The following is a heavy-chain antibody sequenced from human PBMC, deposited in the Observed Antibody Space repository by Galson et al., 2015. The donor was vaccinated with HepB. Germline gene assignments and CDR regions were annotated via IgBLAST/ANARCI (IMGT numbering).Heavy chain of an antibody. CDR1: GFTFSSYG. J-gene: IGHJ4*02. CDR3: ARDGNMVRGVIGY. D-gene: IGHD3-10*01. CDR2: IWYDGSNK. Sequence: SLRLSCAASGFTFSSYGMHWVRQAPGKGLEWVAVIWYDGSNKYYADSVKGRFTISRDNSKNTLYLQMNSLRAEDTAVYYCARDGNMVRGVIGYWGQGTLVTVSS. V-gene: IGHV3-33*08.